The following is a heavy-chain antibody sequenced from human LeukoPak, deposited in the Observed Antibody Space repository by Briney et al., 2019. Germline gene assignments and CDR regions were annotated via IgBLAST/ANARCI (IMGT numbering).Heavy chain of an antibody. CDR1: GGTFSSYA. CDR3: ARDRVANHVYNWFGP. Sequence: GASVKVSCKASGGTFSSYAIGWVRQAPGQGLEWMGRIIPILGIANYAQKFQGRVTITADKSTSTAYMELSSLRSEDTAVYYCARDRVANHVYNWFGPWGQGTLVTVSS. V-gene: IGHV1-69*04. CDR2: IIPILGIA. D-gene: IGHD2-15*01. J-gene: IGHJ5*02.